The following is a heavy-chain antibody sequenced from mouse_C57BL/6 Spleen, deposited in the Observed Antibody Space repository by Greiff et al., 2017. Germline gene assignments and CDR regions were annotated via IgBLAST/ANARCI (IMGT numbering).Heavy chain of an antibody. D-gene: IGHD1-1*01. V-gene: IGHV1-85*01. CDR1: GYTFTSYD. CDR2: IYPRDGST. Sequence: VKLVESGPELVKPGASVKLSCKASGYTFTSYDINWVKQRPGQGLEWIGWIYPRDGSTKYNEKFKGKATLTVDTSSSTAYMELHSLTSEDSAVYFCARSEGTTVVARVYFDYWGQGTTLTVSS. CDR3: ARSEGTTVVARVYFDY. J-gene: IGHJ2*01.